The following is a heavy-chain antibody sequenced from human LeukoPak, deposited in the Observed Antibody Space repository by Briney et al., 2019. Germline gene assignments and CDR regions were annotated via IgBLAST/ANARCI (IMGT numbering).Heavy chain of an antibody. J-gene: IGHJ4*02. D-gene: IGHD2-2*01. CDR1: GFTFSSYG. CDR2: IRYDGSNK. CDR3: ARGPFTSISKYFDY. V-gene: IGHV3-30*02. Sequence: PGGSLRLSCAASGFTFSSYGMHWVRQAPGKGLEWVAFIRYDGSNKYYADSVKGRFTISRGNAKNSLYLQMNSLRAEDTAVYYCARGPFTSISKYFDYWGQGTLVTVSS.